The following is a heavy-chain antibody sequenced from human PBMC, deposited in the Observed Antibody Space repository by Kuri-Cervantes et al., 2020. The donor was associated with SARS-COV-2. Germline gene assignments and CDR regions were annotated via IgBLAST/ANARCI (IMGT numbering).Heavy chain of an antibody. CDR2: ISGSGGST. J-gene: IGHJ4*02. D-gene: IGHD2-2*01. Sequence: GGSLRLSCVASGFTFSSYAMSWVRQAPGKGLEWVSAISGSGGSTYYADSVKGRFTISRDNSKNTLYLQMNSLRAEDTAVYYCAKWEYQLLWPFDYWGQGTLVTVSS. CDR3: AKWEYQLLWPFDY. CDR1: GFTFSSYA. V-gene: IGHV3-23*01.